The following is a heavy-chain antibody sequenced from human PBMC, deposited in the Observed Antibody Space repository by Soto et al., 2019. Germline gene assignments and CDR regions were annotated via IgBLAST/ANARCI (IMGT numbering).Heavy chain of an antibody. Sequence: RASVKVSCKASGYTFTSYGITWARQAPGQGLEWMGWISAHNGNTDYAQKLQGRVIVTRDTSTSTAYMELRSLRSDDTAVYYCARGRYGDYWGQGALVTVSS. D-gene: IGHD1-1*01. CDR1: GYTFTSYG. CDR3: ARGRYGDY. V-gene: IGHV1-18*01. CDR2: ISAHNGNT. J-gene: IGHJ4*02.